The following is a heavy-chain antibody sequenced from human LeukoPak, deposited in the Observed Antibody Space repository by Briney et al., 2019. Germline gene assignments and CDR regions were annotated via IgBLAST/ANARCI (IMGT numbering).Heavy chain of an antibody. Sequence: PGGSLRLSCAASGFTFDMYGMHWVRQAPGKRLEWVAIVSFDGGNIYYADFVKGRFTISRDNSRNTVSLQMTSLSAEDTAVYYCVKDRKYYFEYWGQGTVVTVSS. V-gene: IGHV3-30*18. CDR2: VSFDGGNI. J-gene: IGHJ4*02. CDR3: VKDRKYYFEY. CDR1: GFTFDMYG.